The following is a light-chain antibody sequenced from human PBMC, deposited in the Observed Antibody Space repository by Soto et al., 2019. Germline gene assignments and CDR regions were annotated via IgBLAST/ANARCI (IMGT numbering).Light chain of an antibody. Sequence: SPLSPPPSACGPPGQSNTISCTGTKNDIGVYDFVSWYQHHPGKAPRLIIYEVVQRPSGVPDRFSGSKSGNTASLTVSGLQAPDEADYFCKSYARSNTYVFGSGTTVTV. CDR3: KSYARSNTYV. CDR1: KNDIGVYDF. J-gene: IGLJ1*01. V-gene: IGLV2-8*01. CDR2: EVV.